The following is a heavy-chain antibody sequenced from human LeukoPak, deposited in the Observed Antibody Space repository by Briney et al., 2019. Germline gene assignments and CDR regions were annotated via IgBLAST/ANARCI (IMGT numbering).Heavy chain of an antibody. CDR2: INPHSGCT. CDR1: GYTFTGYY. CDR3: ARSVHIVVVTAIPDWFDL. Sequence: ASVKVSCKASGYTFTGYYMLWVRQAPGQGLEWMVWINPHSGCTNYAQQFLGRVTMNKDTSISTAHIELSRLRSEDTAVHYCARSVHIVVVTAIPDWFDLWGRGTGVSV. V-gene: IGHV1-2*02. D-gene: IGHD2-21*02. J-gene: IGHJ5*02.